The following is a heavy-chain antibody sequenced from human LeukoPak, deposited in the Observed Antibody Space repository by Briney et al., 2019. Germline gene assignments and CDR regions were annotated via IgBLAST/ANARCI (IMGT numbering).Heavy chain of an antibody. CDR3: ARATVTTFNWFDP. Sequence: SVKVSCKASGYTFTSYAISWVRQAPGQGLEWMGGFVPILGTANYAQKFQGRVTITADKSTSTAYMELSSLRSEDTAVYYCARATVTTFNWFDPWGQGTLVTVSS. J-gene: IGHJ5*02. CDR1: GYTFTSYA. CDR2: FVPILGTA. V-gene: IGHV1-69*10. D-gene: IGHD4-17*01.